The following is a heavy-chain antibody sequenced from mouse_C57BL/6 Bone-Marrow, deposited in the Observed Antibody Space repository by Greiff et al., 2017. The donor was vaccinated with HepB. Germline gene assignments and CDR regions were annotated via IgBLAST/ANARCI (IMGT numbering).Heavy chain of an antibody. D-gene: IGHD2-2*01. J-gene: IGHJ1*03. V-gene: IGHV1-15*01. CDR2: IDPETGGT. CDR3: CYGYDGYWYFDV. CDR1: GYTFTDYE. Sequence: VQLQQSGAELVRPGASVTLSCKASGYTFTDYEMHWVKQTPVHGLEWIGAIDPETGGTAYNQKFKGKAILTADKSSSTAYMELRSLTSEDSAVYYCCYGYDGYWYFDVWGTGTTVTVSS.